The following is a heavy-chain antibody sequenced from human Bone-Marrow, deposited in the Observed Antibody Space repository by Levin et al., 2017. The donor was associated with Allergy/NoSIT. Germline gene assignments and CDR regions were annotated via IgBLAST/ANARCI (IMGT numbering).Heavy chain of an antibody. CDR1: GFPFSSYE. V-gene: IGHV3-48*03. J-gene: IGHJ4*02. CDR3: AREGLFMVRGFDY. Sequence: GESLKISCAASGFPFSSYEMNWVRQAPGKGLEWVSYISSRNTTMYYADSVKGRFTIFRDNAENSLYLQMNSVRAEDTAIYYCAREGLFMVRGFDYWGRGTLVTVSS. D-gene: IGHD3-10*01. CDR2: ISSRNTTM.